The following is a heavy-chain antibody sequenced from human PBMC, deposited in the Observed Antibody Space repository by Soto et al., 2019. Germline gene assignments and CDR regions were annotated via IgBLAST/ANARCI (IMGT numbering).Heavy chain of an antibody. V-gene: IGHV4-34*01. CDR2: INHRGST. J-gene: IGHJ6*02. CDR1: GASFSDYY. CDR3: ARRNYFYAMDV. Sequence: SETLSLTCAVYGASFSDYYWSWIRQPPGKGLEWIGEINHRGSTNYNPSLKSRVIISVDTSRNQLSLELRSVTAADTAVYYRARRNYFYAMDVWGQGTTVTVSS.